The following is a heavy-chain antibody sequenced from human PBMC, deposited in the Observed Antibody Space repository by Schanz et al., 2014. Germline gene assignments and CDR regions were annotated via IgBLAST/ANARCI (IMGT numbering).Heavy chain of an antibody. D-gene: IGHD1-26*01. CDR3: AKGTSGSYDTNFDY. J-gene: IGHJ4*02. Sequence: VQLVESGGGLVKPGGSLRLSCAASGFTFSSYAMSWVRQPPGKGLEWVANIKGDSSEKNYVDSVKGRFTLSRDNAKNSMYLQMNSLRVEDTAVYYCAKGTSGSYDTNFDYWGQGTLVTVSS. V-gene: IGHV3-7*03. CDR1: GFTFSSYA. CDR2: IKGDSSEK.